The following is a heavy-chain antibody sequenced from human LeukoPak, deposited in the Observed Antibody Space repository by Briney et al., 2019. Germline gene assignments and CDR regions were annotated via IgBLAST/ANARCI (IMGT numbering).Heavy chain of an antibody. J-gene: IGHJ4*02. CDR3: APDIVVVPAATDY. D-gene: IGHD2-2*01. CDR2: ISGSGDAT. V-gene: IGHV3-23*01. CDR1: GFTFTSYG. Sequence: PGGSLRLSCVASGFTFTSYGMSWVRQAPGKRLEWVSGISGSGDATYYADSVKGRFTISRDNSKNTLYLQMNSLRAEETAVYYCAPDIVVVPAATDYWGQGTLVTVSS.